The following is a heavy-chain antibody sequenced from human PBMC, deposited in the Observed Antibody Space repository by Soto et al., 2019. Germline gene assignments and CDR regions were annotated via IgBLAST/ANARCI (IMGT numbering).Heavy chain of an antibody. V-gene: IGHV3-7*03. Sequence: GSLRLSCAASGFTFSSYWMSWVRQAPGKGLEWVANIKQDGSEKYYVDSVKGRFTISRDNAKNSLYLQMNSLRAEDTAVYYCARDRYCSSTSCRIQLWFQAGYYGMDVWGQGTTVTVSS. CDR3: ARDRYCSSTSCRIQLWFQAGYYGMDV. J-gene: IGHJ6*02. CDR2: IKQDGSEK. D-gene: IGHD2-2*01. CDR1: GFTFSSYW.